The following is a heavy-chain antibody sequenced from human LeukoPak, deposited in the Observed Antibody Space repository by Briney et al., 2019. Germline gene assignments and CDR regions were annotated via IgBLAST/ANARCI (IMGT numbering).Heavy chain of an antibody. CDR2: IYYSGST. Sequence: PSETLSLTCTVSGGSISSSSYYWGWIRQPPGKGLEWIGSIYYSGSTYYNPSLKSRVTISADTSKNQFSLKLSSVTAADTAVYYCARISYYYGGNWFDPWAREPWSPSPQ. J-gene: IGHJ5*02. CDR3: ARISYYYGGNWFDP. V-gene: IGHV4-39*07. D-gene: IGHD3-10*01. CDR1: GGSISSSSYY.